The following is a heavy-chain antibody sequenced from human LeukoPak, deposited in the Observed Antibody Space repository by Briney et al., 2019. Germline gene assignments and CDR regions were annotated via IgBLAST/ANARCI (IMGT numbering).Heavy chain of an antibody. Sequence: EASVKVSCKASGYTVTNYYIHWVRQAPEQGLEGMGIVNTSSISASYAQKFQGRVTMTRDTSTSTVSMELSSLRSDDTAVYYCASVYQHGMDVWGQGTTVTVSS. CDR2: VNTSSISA. J-gene: IGHJ6*02. V-gene: IGHV1-46*01. CDR3: ASVYQHGMDV. CDR1: GYTVTNYY. D-gene: IGHD2-2*01.